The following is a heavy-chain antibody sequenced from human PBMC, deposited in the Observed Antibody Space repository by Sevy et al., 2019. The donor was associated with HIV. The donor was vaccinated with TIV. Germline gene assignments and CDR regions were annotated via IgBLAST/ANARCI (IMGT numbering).Heavy chain of an antibody. J-gene: IGHJ4*02. CDR3: AKGGPIAYYFDY. Sequence: GGSLRLSCAASGFTFSSYAMSWVRQAPGKGLEWVSAIGGSGGSTYYADSVKGRLTISRDNSKNTLYLQMNSLRAEDTAVYYCAKGGPIAYYFDYWGQGTLVTVSS. V-gene: IGHV3-23*01. CDR1: GFTFSSYA. D-gene: IGHD2-21*01. CDR2: IGGSGGST.